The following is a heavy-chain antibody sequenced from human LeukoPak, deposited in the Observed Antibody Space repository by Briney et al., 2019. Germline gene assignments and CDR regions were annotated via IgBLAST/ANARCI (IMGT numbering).Heavy chain of an antibody. Sequence: GGSLRLSCSASGFTFSSYGMNWVRQAPGKGLEWVSSISNSSTYIYYADSLQGRFTISRDSAKNSLYLQMNSLRAEDTAVYYCARGVPYDSWSGPHYSDYWGQGTLVTVSS. V-gene: IGHV3-21*01. CDR3: ARGVPYDSWSGPHYSDY. CDR2: ISNSSTYI. D-gene: IGHD3-3*01. CDR1: GFTFSSYG. J-gene: IGHJ4*02.